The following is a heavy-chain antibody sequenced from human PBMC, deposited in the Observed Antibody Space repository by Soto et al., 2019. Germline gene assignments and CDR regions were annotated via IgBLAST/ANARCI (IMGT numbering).Heavy chain of an antibody. CDR3: TRHVDCSGCRCYSGYYYYMDV. D-gene: IGHD2-15*01. CDR1: GFTFSVSA. V-gene: IGHV3-73*01. J-gene: IGHJ6*03. CDR2: IRSKPNTDAT. Sequence: EVQLVESGGGLVQPGGSLKLTCAASGFTFSVSAMHWVRQASGKGLEWVGRIRSKPNTDATAYAASVKGRFTISRDDSKSTAYLQMNSLKTEDTAVYYCTRHVDCSGCRCYSGYYYYMDVCSKGTTVTVSS.